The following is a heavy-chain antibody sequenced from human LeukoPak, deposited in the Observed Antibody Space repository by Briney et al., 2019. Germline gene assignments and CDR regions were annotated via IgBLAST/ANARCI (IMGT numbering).Heavy chain of an antibody. CDR2: ITGSGGST. D-gene: IGHD4-17*01. CDR1: GFTLSSYA. J-gene: IGHJ3*02. CDR3: AKAKMSDYDAFDI. V-gene: IGHV3-23*01. Sequence: GGSLRLSCAASGFTLSSYAMTWVRQAPGKGLEWVSAITGSGGSTSYADSVKGRFTISRDNSKNTLYLQMNSLRAEDTAIYYCAKAKMSDYDAFDIWGQGTMVTVSS.